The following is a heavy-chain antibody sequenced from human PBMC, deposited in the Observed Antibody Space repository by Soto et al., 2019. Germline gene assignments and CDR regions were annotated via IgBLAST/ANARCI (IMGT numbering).Heavy chain of an antibody. CDR2: ISGSGGST. D-gene: IGHD1-1*01. V-gene: IGHV3-23*01. CDR3: AKDEVPPYYYYGMDV. J-gene: IGHJ6*02. Sequence: PGGSLRLSCAASGFTFSSYAMSWVRQAPGKGLEWVSAISGSGGSTYYADSVKGRFTISRDNSKNTLYLQMNSLRAEDTAVYYCAKDEVPPYYYYGMDVWGQGTTVTVSS. CDR1: GFTFSSYA.